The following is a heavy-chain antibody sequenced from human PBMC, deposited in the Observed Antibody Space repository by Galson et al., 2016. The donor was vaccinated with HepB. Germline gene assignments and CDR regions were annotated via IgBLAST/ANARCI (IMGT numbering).Heavy chain of an antibody. V-gene: IGHV3-48*01. CDR2: ISSRTRTT. Sequence: SLRLSCAASGFTFSHYWMNWVRQAPGKGLEWVSHISSRTRTTYYADSVKGRFTISRDNAKNSLYLQMHSLGAEDTAVYYCATILGYCRGGSCYRDYWGQGTLVTVSS. D-gene: IGHD2-15*01. CDR1: GFTFSHYW. J-gene: IGHJ4*02. CDR3: ATILGYCRGGSCYRDY.